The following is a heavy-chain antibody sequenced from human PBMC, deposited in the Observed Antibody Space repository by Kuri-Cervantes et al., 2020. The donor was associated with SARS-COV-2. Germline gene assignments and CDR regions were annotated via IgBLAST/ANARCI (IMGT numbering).Heavy chain of an antibody. V-gene: IGHV1-2*04. Sequence: ASVKVSCKASGYTFTGYYMHWVRQAPGQGLEWMGWINPNSGSTNYAQKFQGWVTMTRDTSISTVYMELSRLRSDDTAVYYCARSTPFRRLVVNSQGGAFDIWGQGTMVTVSS. CDR3: ARSTPFRRLVVNSQGGAFDI. CDR2: INPNSGST. CDR1: GYTFTGYY. D-gene: IGHD3-22*01. J-gene: IGHJ3*02.